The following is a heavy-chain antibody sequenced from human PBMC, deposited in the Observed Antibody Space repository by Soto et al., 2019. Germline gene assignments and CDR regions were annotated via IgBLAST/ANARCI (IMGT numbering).Heavy chain of an antibody. V-gene: IGHV3-9*01. J-gene: IGHJ6*03. CDR1: GFTFDDYA. D-gene: IGHD3-3*01. CDR3: AIFGVVTGGSSNYYYYMDV. CDR2: ISWNSGSI. Sequence: GGSLRLSCAASGFTFDDYAMHWVRQAPGKGLEWVSGISWNSGSIGYADSVKGRFTISRDNAKNSLYLQMNSLRAEDTALYYCAIFGVVTGGSSNYYYYMDVWGKGTTVTVSS.